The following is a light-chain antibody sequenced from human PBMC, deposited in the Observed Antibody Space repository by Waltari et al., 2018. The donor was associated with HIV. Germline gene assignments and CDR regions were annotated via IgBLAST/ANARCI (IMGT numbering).Light chain of an antibody. J-gene: IGLJ1*01. V-gene: IGLV1-47*01. CDR3: ASWDDGLRGHV. CDR1: NSHIGRNF. CDR2: RND. Sequence: QPDLTQPPSVSGTPGQRPTIPCSGNNSHIGRNFVYWYRQVPGTAPSLLVYRNDQRPSGVVDRLSGSRSGASASLVISGLRVDDEGDYYCASWDDGLRGHVFGGGTTVSV.